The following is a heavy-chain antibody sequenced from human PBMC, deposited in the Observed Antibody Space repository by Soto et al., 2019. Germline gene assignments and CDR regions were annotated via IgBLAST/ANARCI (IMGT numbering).Heavy chain of an antibody. CDR2: IWVDGSKK. CDR1: GFTFSSYG. CDR3: ARSHGSGYTTPYFDY. D-gene: IGHD3-22*01. Sequence: QVQLVESGGGVVQPGRSLRLSCAASGFTFSSYGMHWVRQAPGKGLEWVAYIWVDGSKKYYVDSVKGRFTLSRDNSKNTLYLQMNGLRPEDTAVYYCARSHGSGYTTPYFDYWGQGTLVTVSS. J-gene: IGHJ4*02. V-gene: IGHV3-33*01.